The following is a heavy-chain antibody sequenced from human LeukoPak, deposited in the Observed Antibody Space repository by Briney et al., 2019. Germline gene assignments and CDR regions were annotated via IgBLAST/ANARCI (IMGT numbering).Heavy chain of an antibody. CDR3: ASSWYGIHL. D-gene: IGHD6-13*01. V-gene: IGHV1-2*06. J-gene: IGHJ6*02. Sequence: ASVKVSCKASGYTFTASYMQWARQAPGQGLEWMGRINPSNGDTEYEQKFQGRVTMTRDTSISTVYMDLSRLTSDDTAVYYRASSWYGIHLWGQGTTVTVSS. CDR2: INPSNGDT. CDR1: GYTFTASY.